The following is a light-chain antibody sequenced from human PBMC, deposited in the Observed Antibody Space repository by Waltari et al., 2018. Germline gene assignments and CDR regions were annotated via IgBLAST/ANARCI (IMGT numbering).Light chain of an antibody. Sequence: DIVMIQSPESLAVSAGERATITCKSSQTLLYTSNNNIHLAWYQQKSGQPPKVLIYWSSTRAPGVSERFSGSGSGTNFSLTISGLQAEDVGIYYCHQYYNSPLTFGGGTRVEI. CDR1: QTLLYTSNNNIH. V-gene: IGKV4-1*01. CDR3: HQYYNSPLT. J-gene: IGKJ4*01. CDR2: WSS.